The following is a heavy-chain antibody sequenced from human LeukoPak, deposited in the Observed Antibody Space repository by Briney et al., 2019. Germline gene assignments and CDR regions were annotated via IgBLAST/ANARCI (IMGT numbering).Heavy chain of an antibody. Sequence: SETLSLTCAVYGGSFSGYYWSWIRQPPGKWLEWIGEINHSGSTNYNPSLKSRVTISVDTSKNQFSLKLSSVTAADTAVYYCARGAWYSGYDWGQGTLVTVSS. J-gene: IGHJ4*02. D-gene: IGHD5-12*01. CDR3: ARGAWYSGYD. V-gene: IGHV4-34*01. CDR2: INHSGST. CDR1: GGSFSGYY.